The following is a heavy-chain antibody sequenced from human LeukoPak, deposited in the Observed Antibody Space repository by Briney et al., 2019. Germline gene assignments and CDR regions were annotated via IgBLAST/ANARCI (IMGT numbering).Heavy chain of an antibody. CDR2: IYTSGST. CDR1: GGSISSGSYY. D-gene: IGHD1-7*01. J-gene: IGHJ2*01. V-gene: IGHV4-61*02. Sequence: SETLSLTCTVSGGSISSGSYYWSWIRQPAGKGLEWIGRIYTSGSTNYNPSLKSRVTISVDTSKNQFSLKLSSVTAADTAVYYCARFSLELDFGWYFDLWGRGTLVTVSS. CDR3: ARFSLELDFGWYFDL.